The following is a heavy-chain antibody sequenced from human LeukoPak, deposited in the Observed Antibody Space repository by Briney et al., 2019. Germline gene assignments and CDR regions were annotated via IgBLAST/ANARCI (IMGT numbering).Heavy chain of an antibody. V-gene: IGHV3-48*02. CDR2: ISSSSGTI. J-gene: IGHJ4*02. CDR3: ARDRATPDY. CDR1: GFTFSGSA. Sequence: PGGSLRLSCAPSGFTFSGSAMHWVREASGKGLEWVSYISSSSGTIYYADSVKGRFTISRDNAKNSLYLQMNSLRDEDTAVYYCARDRATPDYWGQGTLVTVSS.